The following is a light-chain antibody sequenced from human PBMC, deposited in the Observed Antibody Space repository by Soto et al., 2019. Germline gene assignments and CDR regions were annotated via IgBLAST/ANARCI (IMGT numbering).Light chain of an antibody. CDR3: SSYTSSTTYV. V-gene: IGLV2-14*01. J-gene: IGLJ1*01. CDR2: DVS. CDR1: SSDVGAYSY. Sequence: QSVLTQPASVSGSPGQSITISCTGTSSDVGAYSYVSWYQQHPGKAPKLIIYDVSDRPSGISSRFSGSKSDNTASLTISGLQAEDEAEYYCSSYTSSTTYVFGTGTKVTVL.